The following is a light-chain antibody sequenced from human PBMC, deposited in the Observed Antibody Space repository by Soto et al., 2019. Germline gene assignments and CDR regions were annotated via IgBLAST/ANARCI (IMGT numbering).Light chain of an antibody. CDR1: QSVTWY. J-gene: IGKJ1*01. Sequence: EIVLTQSPATLSLSPGERATLSCRASQSVTWYLAWHQQKPGQAPRLLIYDATNRATGIPARFSGSGSGTDFTLTISSLEPEDFAVYYCQQYGSSRWTFGQGTKVDIK. CDR3: QQYGSSRWT. V-gene: IGKV3-11*01. CDR2: DAT.